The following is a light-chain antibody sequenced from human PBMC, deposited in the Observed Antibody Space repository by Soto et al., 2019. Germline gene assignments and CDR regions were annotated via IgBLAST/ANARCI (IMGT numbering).Light chain of an antibody. CDR2: EGS. CDR1: SSDVGSYNL. J-gene: IGLJ1*01. V-gene: IGLV2-23*01. CDR3: CSYAGSSTFYV. Sequence: TQPASVSGSPGQSITISCTGTSSDVGSYNLVSWYQQHPGKAPKLMIYEGSKRPSGVSNRFSGSKSGNTASLIISGLQAEDEADYYCCSYAGSSTFYVLGTGTKVTVL.